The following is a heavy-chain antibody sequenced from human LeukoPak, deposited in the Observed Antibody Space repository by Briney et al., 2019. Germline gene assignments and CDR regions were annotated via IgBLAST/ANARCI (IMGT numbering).Heavy chain of an antibody. CDR2: INPNTGGT. CDR3: ARDSTPLDY. V-gene: IGHV1-2*02. J-gene: IGHJ4*02. Sequence: GASVKVSCKTSGYTFTGNYMHWVRQAPGQGLEWMGWINPNTGGTNYAQKFQGRVSMTRDTSISTAYMDLSRLRSDDTAVYYCARDSTPLDYWGQGTLVTVSP. CDR1: GYTFTGNY. D-gene: IGHD2/OR15-2a*01.